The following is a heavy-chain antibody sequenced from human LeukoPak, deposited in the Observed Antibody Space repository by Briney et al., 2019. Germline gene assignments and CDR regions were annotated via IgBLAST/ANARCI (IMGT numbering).Heavy chain of an antibody. CDR2: IIPIFGTA. Sequence: SVKVSCKASGGTFSSYAISWVRQAPGQGLEWMGGIIPIFGTANYAQKFQGRVTITADESTSTAYMELSSLRSEDTAVYYCARDMRYCSGGSCFLRAFDIWGQGTMVTVSS. D-gene: IGHD2-15*01. CDR1: GGTFSSYA. V-gene: IGHV1-69*13. CDR3: ARDMRYCSGGSCFLRAFDI. J-gene: IGHJ3*02.